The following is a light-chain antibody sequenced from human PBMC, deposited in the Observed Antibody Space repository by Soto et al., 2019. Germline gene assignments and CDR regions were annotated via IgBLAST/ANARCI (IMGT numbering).Light chain of an antibody. CDR1: NSNIGTNS. Sequence: QSALTQPASASGTPGQRVSIGCSGSNSNIGTNSVHWYQQLPGMAPQPLIYKNNQRPSGVPDLFAGSKSGTSASLAISGLRSEDEAHYFSASWDDGLSAVVFGGGTKLTVL. CDR3: ASWDDGLSAVV. J-gene: IGLJ3*02. CDR2: KNN. V-gene: IGLV1-47*01.